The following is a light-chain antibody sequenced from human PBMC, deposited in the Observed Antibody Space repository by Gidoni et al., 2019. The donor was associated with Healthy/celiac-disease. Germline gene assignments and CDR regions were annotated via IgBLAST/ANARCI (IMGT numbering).Light chain of an antibody. CDR3: QQRSNWPPVYT. Sequence: IVLTQSPATLSLSPGERATLSCRASQSVSSYLAWYQQKPGQAPRLPIYDASNRATGIPARFSGSGSGTDFTLTISSLEPEDFAVYYCQQRSNWPPVYTFGQGTKLEIK. CDR1: QSVSSY. J-gene: IGKJ2*01. V-gene: IGKV3-11*01. CDR2: DAS.